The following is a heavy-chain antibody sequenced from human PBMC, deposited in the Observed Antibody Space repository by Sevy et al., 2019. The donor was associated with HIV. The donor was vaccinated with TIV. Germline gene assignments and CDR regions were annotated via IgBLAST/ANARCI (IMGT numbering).Heavy chain of an antibody. V-gene: IGHV3-20*01. CDR3: AKVGQWLVGGGYYFDY. J-gene: IGHJ4*02. Sequence: GGSLRLSCAASGFTFDGYGMTWVRQAPGKGLEWVSGINWNGVNTGYADSVKGRFTISRDNAKNSLYLQMNSLRAEDTALYHCAKVGQWLVGGGYYFDYWGQGTLVTVSS. D-gene: IGHD6-19*01. CDR2: INWNGVNT. CDR1: GFTFDGYG.